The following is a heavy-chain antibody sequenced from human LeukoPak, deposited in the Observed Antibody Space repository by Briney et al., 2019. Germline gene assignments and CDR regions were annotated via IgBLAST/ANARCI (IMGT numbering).Heavy chain of an antibody. D-gene: IGHD4-17*01. J-gene: IGHJ5*02. Sequence: SGTLSLTCTVSGGSVSDNYWSWLRQPAGKGLEWIGRIYSSGTPNYNPSLKSRVTMSVDTSKNQFSLKLSSVIAADTAVYYCARDRAYGDYFRWFDPWGQGTLVTVSS. CDR1: GGSVSDNY. CDR3: ARDRAYGDYFRWFDP. CDR2: IYSSGTP. V-gene: IGHV4-4*07.